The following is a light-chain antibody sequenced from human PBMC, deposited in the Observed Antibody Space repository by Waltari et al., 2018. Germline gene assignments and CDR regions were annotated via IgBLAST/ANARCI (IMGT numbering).Light chain of an antibody. CDR3: QQYDDWPRT. J-gene: IGKJ1*01. Sequence: EIVMTQSPAAVSVSPGDRVTLSCRARQSVRTSLAWYQQRPGRAPRLLVFRASTRASDIPARFSGSGSGTDFTLSISTLQSEDFAVYYCQQYDDWPRTFGQGTKVEIK. V-gene: IGKV3-15*01. CDR2: RAS. CDR1: QSVRTS.